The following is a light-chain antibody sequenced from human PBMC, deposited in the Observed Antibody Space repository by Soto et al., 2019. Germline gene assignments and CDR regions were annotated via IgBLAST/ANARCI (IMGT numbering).Light chain of an antibody. Sequence: QSDLTQPASVSGSPGQSITISCNGSNSDIGSYKYVSWYQQHPGKVPKLMIYDVSNRPSGVSNRFSGSKSGNTASLTISGLQAEDEADYYCSSYTSSSKGVFGGGTKVTVL. V-gene: IGLV2-14*03. CDR3: SSYTSSSKGV. CDR2: DVS. J-gene: IGLJ3*02. CDR1: NSDIGSYKY.